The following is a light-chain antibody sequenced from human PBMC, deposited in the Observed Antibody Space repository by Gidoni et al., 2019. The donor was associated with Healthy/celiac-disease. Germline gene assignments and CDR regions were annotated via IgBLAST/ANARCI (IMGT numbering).Light chain of an antibody. V-gene: IGKV3-20*01. CDR1: QSVSSSY. CDR3: QQYGSSPPYT. Sequence: ETVLPQPPGTLSLSPGERAPLPCRASQSVSSSYLAWYHQKPGQAPRLLIHGASSRATGSPDRFSSSGSGTDFTLTISRLEPEDFAVYYCQQYGSSPPYTFGQGTKLEIK. J-gene: IGKJ2*01. CDR2: GAS.